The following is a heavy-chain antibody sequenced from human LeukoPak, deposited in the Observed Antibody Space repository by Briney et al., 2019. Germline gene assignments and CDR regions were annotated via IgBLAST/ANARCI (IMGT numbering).Heavy chain of an antibody. CDR3: ARPVQLERLGAFDI. V-gene: IGHV5-51*01. D-gene: IGHD1-1*01. CDR1: GYSFTSYW. Sequence: GASLQISCEGSGYSFTSYWIGWVRPLPGKGLEWMGIIYPGDSDTRYSPSFQGQVTISAAKSISTAYLQWSSLKASDTAMYYCARPVQLERLGAFDIWGQGTMVTVSS. CDR2: IYPGDSDT. J-gene: IGHJ3*02.